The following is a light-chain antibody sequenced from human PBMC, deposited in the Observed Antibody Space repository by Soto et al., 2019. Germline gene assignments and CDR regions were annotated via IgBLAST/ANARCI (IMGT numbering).Light chain of an antibody. Sequence: QSVLTQPPSASGTPGQRVTISCSGSSSNIETNTVSWFQQLPRTAPKLLIYSNNQRPSGVPDRFSGSKSGTSASLAISGLQSEDEADYYCAAWDDSLNCPHYVFXTGTKVTVL. CDR3: AAWDDSLNCPHYV. CDR1: SSNIETNT. CDR2: SNN. J-gene: IGLJ1*01. V-gene: IGLV1-44*01.